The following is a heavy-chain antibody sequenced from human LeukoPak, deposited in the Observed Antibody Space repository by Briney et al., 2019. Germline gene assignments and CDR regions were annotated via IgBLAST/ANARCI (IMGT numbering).Heavy chain of an antibody. CDR1: GYTFTGYY. CDR3: ARAFKGRPPITRNYGSGSLSLDY. D-gene: IGHD3-10*01. J-gene: IGHJ4*02. V-gene: IGHV1-2*02. Sequence: GASVKVSCKASGYTFTGYYMHWVRQAPGQGLEWMGWINPNSGGTNYAQKFQGRVTMTRDTSISTAYMELSRLRSDDTAVYYCARAFKGRPPITRNYGSGSLSLDYWGQGTLVTVSS. CDR2: INPNSGGT.